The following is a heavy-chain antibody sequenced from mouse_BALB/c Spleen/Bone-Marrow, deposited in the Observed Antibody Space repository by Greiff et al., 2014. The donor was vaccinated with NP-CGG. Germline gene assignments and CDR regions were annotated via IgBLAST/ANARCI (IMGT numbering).Heavy chain of an antibody. CDR3: DRYNEHYDMDY. CDR1: GFNIKDTY. J-gene: IGHJ4*01. V-gene: IGHV14-3*02. CDR2: IDPANGNT. Sequence: EVQLQQSGAELVKPGASVRLSCTASGFNIKDTYMHWVKQRPEQGLEWIGRIDPANGNTKYDPKFQGKATITADTSSNTAYLQLMSLTSEDTAVYYFDRYNEHYDMDYWGQGTSVTVSS.